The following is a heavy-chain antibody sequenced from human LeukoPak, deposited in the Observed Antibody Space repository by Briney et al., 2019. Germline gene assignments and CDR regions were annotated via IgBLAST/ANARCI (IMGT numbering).Heavy chain of an antibody. CDR1: GYTFTSYY. D-gene: IGHD3-9*01. CDR3: ARDSAPRRSRYDSYYYYYMDV. J-gene: IGHJ6*03. Sequence: ASVKVSCKASGYTFTSYYMHWVRQAPGQGLEWMGIINPSGGSTSYAQKFQGRVTMTRDMSTSTVYMELSSLRSEDTAVYYCARDSAPRRSRYDSYYYYYMDVWGKGTTVTVSS. CDR2: INPSGGST. V-gene: IGHV1-46*01.